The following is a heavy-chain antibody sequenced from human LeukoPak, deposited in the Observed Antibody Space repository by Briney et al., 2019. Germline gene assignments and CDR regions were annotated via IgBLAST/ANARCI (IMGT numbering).Heavy chain of an antibody. D-gene: IGHD3-10*01. CDR2: INHSGST. CDR3: ARPPSRYGSGSYGY. V-gene: IGHV4-34*01. J-gene: IGHJ4*02. CDR1: GGSFSGYY. Sequence: SETLSLTCAVYGGSFSGYYWSWIRQPPGKGLEWIGEINHSGSTNYNPSLKSRVTISVDTSKNQFSLKLSSVTAADTAVYYCARPPSRYGSGSYGYWGQGTLVTVSS.